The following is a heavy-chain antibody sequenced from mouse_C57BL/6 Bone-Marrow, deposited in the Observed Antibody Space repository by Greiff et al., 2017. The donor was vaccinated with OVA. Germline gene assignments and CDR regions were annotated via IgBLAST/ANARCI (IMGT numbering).Heavy chain of an antibody. V-gene: IGHV1-64*01. Sequence: VQLLQPGAELVKPGASVKLSCTASGFTFTSYWMHWVKQRPGQGLEWIGMIHPDSGSTNYTEKFKSKATLTVDKSSSTAYLQLSSLTSEDSAVYACARSTTVVTDYWGQGTTLTVSS. D-gene: IGHD1-1*01. CDR3: ARSTTVVTDY. CDR2: IHPDSGST. CDR1: GFTFTSYW. J-gene: IGHJ2*01.